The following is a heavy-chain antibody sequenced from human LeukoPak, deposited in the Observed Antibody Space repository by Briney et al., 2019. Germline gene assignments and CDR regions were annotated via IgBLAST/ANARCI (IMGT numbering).Heavy chain of an antibody. D-gene: IGHD2-2*01. CDR1: GFTFSSYA. V-gene: IGHV3-23*01. CDR3: AKVAGYCSSTSCFYYYYYMDV. CDR2: ISGSGGST. J-gene: IGHJ6*03. Sequence: PGGSLRLSCAASGFTFSSYAMSWVRQAPGKGLEWVSAISGSGGSTYYADSVKGRFTISRANSKNTLYLQMNGLRAEDTAVYYCAKVAGYCSSTSCFYYYYYMDVWGKGTTVTVS.